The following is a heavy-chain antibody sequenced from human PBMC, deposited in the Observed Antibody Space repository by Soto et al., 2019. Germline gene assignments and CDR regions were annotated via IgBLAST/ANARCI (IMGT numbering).Heavy chain of an antibody. CDR1: GYTFTSYG. CDR3: ARDQRSGYDPAD. Sequence: ASVKVACKASGYTFTSYGISSVRQAPGQGLEWMGWISAYNGNTNYAQKLQGRVTMTTDTSTSTAYLELRSMRSDDTAVYYCARDQRSGYDPADWGQGTLVTVSS. V-gene: IGHV1-18*04. J-gene: IGHJ4*02. CDR2: ISAYNGNT. D-gene: IGHD5-12*01.